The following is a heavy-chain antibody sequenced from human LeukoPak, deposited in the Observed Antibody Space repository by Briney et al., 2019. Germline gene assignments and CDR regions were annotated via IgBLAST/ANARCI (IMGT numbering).Heavy chain of an antibody. CDR3: ARGYCTNGVCYKFYYYYYMDV. V-gene: IGHV4-59*12. D-gene: IGHD2-8*01. Sequence: SETLSLTCTVSGGSISSYYWSWIRQPPGKGLEWIGYIYYSGSTNYNPSLKSRVTISVDTSKNLFSLKLSSATAADTAVYYCARGYCTNGVCYKFYYYYYMDVWGKGTTVTVSS. CDR2: IYYSGST. CDR1: GGSISSYY. J-gene: IGHJ6*03.